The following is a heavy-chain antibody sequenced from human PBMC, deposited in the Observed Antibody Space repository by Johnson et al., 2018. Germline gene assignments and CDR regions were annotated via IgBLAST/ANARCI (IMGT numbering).Heavy chain of an antibody. CDR3: TRDDGRGTEYLQH. J-gene: IGHJ1*01. Sequence: VQLVESGGGLVQPGGSLRLSCAASGFTFDDHAMHWVRQAPGKGLEWVSGISWNSANIYYSDSVKGRFTISRDNAKNSLYLQMNSLRAEDTALYYWTRDDGRGTEYLQHWGQGTQVTVSA. CDR1: GFTFDDHA. CDR2: ISWNSANI. D-gene: IGHD3-16*01. V-gene: IGHV3-9*01.